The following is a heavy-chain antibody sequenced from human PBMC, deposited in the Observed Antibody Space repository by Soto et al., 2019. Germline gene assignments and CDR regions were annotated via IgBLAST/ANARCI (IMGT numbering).Heavy chain of an antibody. V-gene: IGHV1-69*01. CDR3: ATRLGYCSSTSCYASNWFDP. Sequence: QVQLVQSGAEVKKPGSSVKVSCKASGGTFSSYAISWVRQAPGQGLEWMGGIIPIFGTANYAQKFQGRVMITADESTSTAYMELSSLRSEDTAVYYCATRLGYCSSTSCYASNWFDPWGQGTLVTVSS. J-gene: IGHJ5*02. CDR1: GGTFSSYA. CDR2: IIPIFGTA. D-gene: IGHD2-2*01.